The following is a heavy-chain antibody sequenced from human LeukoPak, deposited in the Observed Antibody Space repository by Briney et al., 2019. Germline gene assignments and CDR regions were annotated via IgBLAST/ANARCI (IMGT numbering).Heavy chain of an antibody. CDR1: GFTFSSCC. CDR2: VNSDGSIT. D-gene: IGHD4-17*01. CDR3: AKTLGDYAPFDY. Sequence: PGGSLRLSCAASGFTFSSCCMCWVRQAPGKGLVWVSRVNSDGSITNYANSVKGRFTISRDNAKNTLYLQMNSLRAEDTAMYYCAKTLGDYAPFDYWGQGTLVTVSS. J-gene: IGHJ4*02. V-gene: IGHV3-74*01.